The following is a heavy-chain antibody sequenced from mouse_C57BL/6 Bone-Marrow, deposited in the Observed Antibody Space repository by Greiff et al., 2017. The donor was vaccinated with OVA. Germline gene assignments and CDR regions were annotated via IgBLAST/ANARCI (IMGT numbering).Heavy chain of an antibody. CDR2: IYPGDGDT. Sequence: VQLQQSGPELVKPGASVKISCKASGYAFSSSWMNWVKQRPGKGLEWIGRIYPGDGDTNYNGKFKGKATLTADKSSSTAYMQLSSLTSEDSAVYFCARGSYSNSYYAMDYWGQGTSVTVSS. D-gene: IGHD2-5*01. V-gene: IGHV1-82*01. CDR1: GYAFSSSW. J-gene: IGHJ4*01. CDR3: ARGSYSNSYYAMDY.